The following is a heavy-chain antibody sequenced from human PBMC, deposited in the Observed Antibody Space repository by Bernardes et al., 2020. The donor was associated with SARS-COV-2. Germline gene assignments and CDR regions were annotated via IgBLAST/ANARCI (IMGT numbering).Heavy chain of an antibody. V-gene: IGHV4-4*08. CDR3: ARAKYLEFNWYFDL. D-gene: IGHD2-2*02. Sequence: SETLSLTCTVSGDSMSGYYWSWIRQSPGKGLEWIGYIYSSGSTNYNPSLESRVTISVDTSKNQFSLKLTSVTAADMAVYYCARAKYLEFNWYFDLWGRGTLVTVSS. CDR2: IYSSGST. CDR1: GDSMSGYY. J-gene: IGHJ2*01.